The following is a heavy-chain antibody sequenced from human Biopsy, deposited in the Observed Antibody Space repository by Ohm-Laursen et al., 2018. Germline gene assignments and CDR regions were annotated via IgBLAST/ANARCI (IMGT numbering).Heavy chain of an antibody. CDR1: GDSISSNY. CDR2: VFYTGST. J-gene: IGHJ2*01. CDR3: ARDRGYYSDRTVPGYFDL. V-gene: IGHV4-59*01. Sequence: GTLSLTRSVSGDSISSNYWSWIRQPPGKGLEWIGYVFYTGSTDYNPSLQSRVTISVDTSKNHFSLRLRSVTPADTAIYYCARDRGYYSDRTVPGYFDLWGRGTLVTASS. D-gene: IGHD3-22*01.